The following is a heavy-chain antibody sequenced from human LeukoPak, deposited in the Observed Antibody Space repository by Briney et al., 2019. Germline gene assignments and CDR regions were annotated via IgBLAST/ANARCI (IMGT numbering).Heavy chain of an antibody. CDR2: INHSGST. CDR1: GGSFSGYY. D-gene: IGHD6-13*01. J-gene: IGHJ4*02. Sequence: SETLSLTCAVYGGSFSGYYWSWIRQPPGKGLEWIGEINHSGSTNYNPSLKSRVTISVDTSKNQFSLKLSSVTAADTAVYYRVSAADFFDYWGQGTLVTVSS. V-gene: IGHV4-34*01. CDR3: VSAADFFDY.